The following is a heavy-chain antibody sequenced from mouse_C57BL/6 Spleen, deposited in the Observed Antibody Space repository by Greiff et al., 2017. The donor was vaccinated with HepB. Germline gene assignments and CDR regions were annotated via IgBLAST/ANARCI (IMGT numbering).Heavy chain of an antibody. CDR3: ARPYGNYWFAY. Sequence: EVMLVESGGGLVKPGGSLKLSCAASGFTFSDYGMHWVRQAPEKGLEWVAYISSGSSTIYYADTVKGRFTISRDNAKNTLFLQMTSLRSEDTAMYYCARPYGNYWFAYWGQGTLVTVSA. CDR2: ISSGSSTI. CDR1: GFTFSDYG. D-gene: IGHD2-10*02. J-gene: IGHJ3*01. V-gene: IGHV5-17*01.